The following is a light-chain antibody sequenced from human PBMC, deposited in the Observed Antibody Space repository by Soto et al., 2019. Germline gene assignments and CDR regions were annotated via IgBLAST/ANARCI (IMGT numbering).Light chain of an antibody. J-gene: IGLJ1*01. CDR2: EVS. V-gene: IGLV2-14*02. CDR1: SGFVGSFSL. Sequence: QSALAQPASVSGSPGQSITISCTGTSGFVGSFSLVSWYQQHPGKAPKVMIYEVSNRPSGVSNRFSGSKSGNTASLTISGLQAEDEADYYCSSYTSSSLYVFGTGTKVTVL. CDR3: SSYTSSSLYV.